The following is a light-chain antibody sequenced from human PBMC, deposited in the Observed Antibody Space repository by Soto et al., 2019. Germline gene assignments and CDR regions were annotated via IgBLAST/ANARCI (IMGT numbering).Light chain of an antibody. CDR1: SSDVGGHNS. CDR2: DVS. CDR3: SSFTSSVTNV. J-gene: IGLJ1*01. Sequence: LTPPAPISRSPGQSITLSCTGTSSDVGGHNSVSWYRQDPGKAPILMIYDVSNRPSGVSDRFSGSKSSNTASLTISGLQIEEEADYYCSSFTSSVTNVCGTGGKVTVL. V-gene: IGLV2-14*01.